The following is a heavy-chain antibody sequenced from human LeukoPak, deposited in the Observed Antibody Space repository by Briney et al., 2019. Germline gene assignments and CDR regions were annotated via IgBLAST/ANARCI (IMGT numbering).Heavy chain of an antibody. Sequence: GGSLRLSCAASGFTFSAHSMTWVRQAPGKGLEWVSGIGASGDATYYADSVKGRFTISRDNSKNTLDLQMNSLRADDTAVYYCTKWTGYGDSWGQGTLVTVSS. J-gene: IGHJ4*02. CDR3: TKWTGYGDS. CDR2: IGASGDAT. V-gene: IGHV3-23*01. CDR1: GFTFSAHS. D-gene: IGHD5-12*01.